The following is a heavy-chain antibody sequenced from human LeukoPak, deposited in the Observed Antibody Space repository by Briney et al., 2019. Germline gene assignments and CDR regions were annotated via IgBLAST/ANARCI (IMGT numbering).Heavy chain of an antibody. CDR3: ARGEQSRTGDWFDP. J-gene: IGHJ5*02. D-gene: IGHD1-26*01. CDR1: GGSISSYY. CDR2: IYYSGGT. Sequence: PSETPSLTCTVSGGSISSYYWSWIRQPPGKGLEWIGYIYYSGGTNYNPSLKSRVTISVDTSKNQFSLKLSSVTAADTAVYYCARGEQSRTGDWFDPWGQGTLLTVSS. V-gene: IGHV4-59*01.